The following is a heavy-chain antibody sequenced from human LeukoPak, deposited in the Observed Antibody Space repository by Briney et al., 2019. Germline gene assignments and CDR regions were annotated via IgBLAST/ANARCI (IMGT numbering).Heavy chain of an antibody. CDR2: IKGDGSIT. CDR1: GFTFSNYW. V-gene: IGHV3-74*01. CDR3: GKSDWFDP. Sequence: GGSLRLSCAASGFTFSNYWMHWVRQTPGKGLEWVSRIKGDGSITTYADSVMGRFTISRDNAKSTLFLQMNSLRVEDTAMYCCGKSDWFDPWGQGTLVTVSS. J-gene: IGHJ5*02.